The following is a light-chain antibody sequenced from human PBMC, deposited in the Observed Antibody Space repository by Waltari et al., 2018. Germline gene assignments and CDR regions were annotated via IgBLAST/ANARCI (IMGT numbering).Light chain of an antibody. CDR3: QSYDRSLSDSSASVV. J-gene: IGLJ2*01. CDR1: SSNLGAGSD. V-gene: IGLV1-40*01. CDR2: GDT. Sequence: QSVLTQPPSVSGDPGQRVTISCTWGSSNLGAGSDVNWYQQLPGSAPQLLIFGDTKRPSGVPDRFSGTKSATSASLVITGLQAEDEADYYCQSYDRSLSDSSASVVFGGGTRVTVL.